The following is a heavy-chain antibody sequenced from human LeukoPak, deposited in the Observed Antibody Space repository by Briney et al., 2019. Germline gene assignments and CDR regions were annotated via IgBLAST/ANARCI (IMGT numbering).Heavy chain of an antibody. D-gene: IGHD3-9*01. CDR3: AKVGPKSGYNPSADY. CDR1: GFTFSSYA. Sequence: TGGSLRLSCAASGFTFSSYAMSWVRQAPGKGLEWVSAISGSGGSTYYADSVKGRFTISRDNSKNTLYLQMNSLRAEDTAVYYCAKVGPKSGYNPSADYWGQGTLVTVSS. CDR2: ISGSGGST. V-gene: IGHV3-23*01. J-gene: IGHJ4*02.